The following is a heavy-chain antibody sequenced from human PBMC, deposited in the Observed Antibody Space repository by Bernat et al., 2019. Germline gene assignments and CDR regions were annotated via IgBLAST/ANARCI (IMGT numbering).Heavy chain of an antibody. CDR2: INQDGSDK. V-gene: IGHV3-7*03. Sequence: EVQLAESGGGLVQPGGSLRLSCSASGLTFSNYSMSWVRQAPGKGLEWVANINQDGSDKFYVGSVKGRFTISRDNDKSSLYLQMNSLKVEDTAFYYCARVHRGGYSYNWFDPWGQGTLVTVSS. D-gene: IGHD5-18*01. J-gene: IGHJ5*02. CDR3: ARVHRGGYSYNWFDP. CDR1: GLTFSNYS.